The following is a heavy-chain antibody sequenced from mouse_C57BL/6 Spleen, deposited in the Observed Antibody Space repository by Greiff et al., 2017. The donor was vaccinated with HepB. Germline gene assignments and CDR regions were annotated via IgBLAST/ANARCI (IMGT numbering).Heavy chain of an antibody. J-gene: IGHJ4*01. V-gene: IGHV5-4*01. CDR1: GFTFSNYA. CDR3: ARDPGWLPHYYAMDY. D-gene: IGHD2-3*01. CDR2: ISDGGSYT. Sequence: EVQVVESGGGLVKPGGSLKLSCAASGFTFSNYAMSWVRQTPEKRLEWVATISDGGSYTYYPDNVKGRFTISRDNAKNNLYLQMSHLKSEDTAMYYCARDPGWLPHYYAMDYWGQGTSVTVSS.